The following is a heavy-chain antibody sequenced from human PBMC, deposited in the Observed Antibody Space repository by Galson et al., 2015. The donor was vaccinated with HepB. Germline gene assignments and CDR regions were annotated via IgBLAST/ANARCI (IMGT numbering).Heavy chain of an antibody. J-gene: IGHJ6*02. Sequence: SLRLSCAASGFTFSDYSMSWIRQAPGKGLEWVSYISSSSSYTNYADAVKGRFTISRDNAKNSLYLQMNSLRAEDTAVYYCARAVGGRDFWSGYLYYYYGMDVWCQGTLVTVSS. CDR2: ISSSSSYT. D-gene: IGHD3-3*01. V-gene: IGHV3-11*05. CDR1: GFTFSDYS. CDR3: ARAVGGRDFWSGYLYYYYGMDV.